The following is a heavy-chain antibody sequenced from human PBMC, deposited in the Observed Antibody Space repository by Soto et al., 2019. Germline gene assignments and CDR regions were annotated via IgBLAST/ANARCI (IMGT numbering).Heavy chain of an antibody. CDR1: GFTFSSYG. CDR2: IWYDGSNK. V-gene: IGHV3-33*01. J-gene: IGHJ6*02. CDR3: ARVRTGTTFADYGMDV. D-gene: IGHD1-7*01. Sequence: GGSLRLSCAASGFTFSSYGMHWVRQAPGKGLEWVAAIWYDGSNKYYADSVKGRFTISRDNSKNTLYLQMNSLRAEDTAVYYCARVRTGTTFADYGMDVWGQGTTVTVSS.